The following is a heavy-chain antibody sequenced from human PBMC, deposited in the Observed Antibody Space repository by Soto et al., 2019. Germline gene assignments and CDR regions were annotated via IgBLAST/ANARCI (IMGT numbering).Heavy chain of an antibody. J-gene: IGHJ3*02. Sequence: QLHLVQSGAVVKKPGASVTVSCSASGYPVTAYYMHWVRQAPGRGLEWMGGINPATGAAKYTQTFQGRVTMTRETSTSTVFMELRGLTSGDTAVFYCARGGGVGVAGSAAFDMWGQGTLVTVSS. D-gene: IGHD3-3*01. CDR3: ARGGGVGVAGSAAFDM. V-gene: IGHV1-2*02. CDR1: GYPVTAYY. CDR2: INPATGAA.